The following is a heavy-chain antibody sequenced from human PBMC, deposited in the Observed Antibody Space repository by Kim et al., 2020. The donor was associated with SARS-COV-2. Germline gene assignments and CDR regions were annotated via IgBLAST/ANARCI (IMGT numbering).Heavy chain of an antibody. J-gene: IGHJ6*02. CDR2: ISWDGGST. Sequence: GGSLRLSCAASGFTFDDYTMHWVRQAPGKGLEWVSLISWDGGSTYYADSVKGRFTISRDNSKNSLYLQMNSLRTEDTALYYCAKDRGGYNYNYYYGMDVWGQGTTVTVSS. CDR3: AKDRGGYNYNYYYGMDV. V-gene: IGHV3-43*01. CDR1: GFTFDDYT. D-gene: IGHD5-12*01.